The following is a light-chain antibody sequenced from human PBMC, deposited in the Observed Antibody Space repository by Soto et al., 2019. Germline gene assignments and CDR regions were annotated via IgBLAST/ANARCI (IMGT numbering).Light chain of an antibody. CDR1: SSDISDNKY. Sequence: QSALTQPPSASGSPGQSVTISCAGTSSDISDNKYVSWFQQHPGKAPKVLIYEVNKRASGVPDRFSGSKSGNTASLTVSGLRADDEADYYCNSYVGSNNYVFGTGTKVTVL. V-gene: IGLV2-8*01. CDR2: EVN. J-gene: IGLJ1*01. CDR3: NSYVGSNNYV.